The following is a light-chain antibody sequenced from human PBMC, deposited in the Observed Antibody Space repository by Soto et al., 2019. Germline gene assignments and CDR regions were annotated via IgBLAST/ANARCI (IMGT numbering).Light chain of an antibody. Sequence: EVVLTQSPGTLSLSPGDSAALSCRASQSVSSTYLAWYHQKPGQAPRLLIYGASRRATGIADRFSGSGSGTDFTLTISRLEPEDFAVYYCQQYDDSITFGQGTRLEIE. CDR1: QSVSSTY. CDR2: GAS. V-gene: IGKV3-20*01. J-gene: IGKJ5*01. CDR3: QQYDDSIT.